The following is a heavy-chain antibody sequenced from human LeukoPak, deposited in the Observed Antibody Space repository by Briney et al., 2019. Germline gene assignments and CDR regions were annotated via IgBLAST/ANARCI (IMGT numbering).Heavy chain of an antibody. CDR2: IYWDDDK. V-gene: IGHV2-5*02. CDR3: AHSWQWLPSGAFDI. Sequence: SGPTLVKPTQTLTLTCTFSGFSLSTSGAGVGWIRQPPGKALEWLALIYWDDDKRYSPSLKSRLTITKDTSKNQVVLTMTNMDPVDTATYYCAHSWQWLPSGAFDIWGQGTMVTVSS. D-gene: IGHD6-19*01. J-gene: IGHJ3*02. CDR1: GFSLSTSGAG.